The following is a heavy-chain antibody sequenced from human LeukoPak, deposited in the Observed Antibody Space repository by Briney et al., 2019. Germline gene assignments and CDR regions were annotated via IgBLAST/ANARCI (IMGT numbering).Heavy chain of an antibody. Sequence: SETLSLTCTVSGGSISSYYWSWIRQPPGKGLEWIGYIYYSGSTNYNPSLKSRVTISVDKSKNQFSLKLSSVTAADTAVYYCARGPGMIAAAVNFDYWGQGTLVTVSS. D-gene: IGHD6-13*01. V-gene: IGHV4-59*12. CDR3: ARGPGMIAAAVNFDY. CDR2: IYYSGST. CDR1: GGSISSYY. J-gene: IGHJ4*02.